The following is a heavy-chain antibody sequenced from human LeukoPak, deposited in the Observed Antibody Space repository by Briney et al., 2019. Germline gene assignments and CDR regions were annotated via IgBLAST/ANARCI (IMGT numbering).Heavy chain of an antibody. CDR1: GGSISSFY. CDR2: IYSSGST. CDR3: ARYKTRSCSGGSCYHYYGMDV. D-gene: IGHD2-15*01. Sequence: SETLSLTCTVSGGSISSFYWSWIRQPAGKGLEWIGRIYSSGSTTYNPSLKSRVTMSVDTSKNQFSLKLSSVTAADTAVYYCARYKTRSCSGGSCYHYYGMDVWGQGTTVTVSS. J-gene: IGHJ6*02. V-gene: IGHV4-4*07.